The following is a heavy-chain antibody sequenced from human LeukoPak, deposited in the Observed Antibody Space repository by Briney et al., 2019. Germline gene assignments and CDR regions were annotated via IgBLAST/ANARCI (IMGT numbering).Heavy chain of an antibody. V-gene: IGHV3-48*03. CDR3: ARDRDFIFDY. CDR2: ISSSGSTI. CDR1: GFTFGSYE. Sequence: SGGSLRLSCAASGFTFGSYEMNWVRQAPGKGLEWVSYISSSGSTIYYADSVKGRFTISRDNAKNSLYLQMNSLRAEDTAVYYCARDRDFIFDYWGQGTLVTVSS. D-gene: IGHD3/OR15-3a*01. J-gene: IGHJ4*02.